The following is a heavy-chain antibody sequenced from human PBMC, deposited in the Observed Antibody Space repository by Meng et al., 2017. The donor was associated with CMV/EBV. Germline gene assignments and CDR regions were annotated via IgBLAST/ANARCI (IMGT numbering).Heavy chain of an antibody. D-gene: IGHD2-15*01. CDR3: ARARIFHIGWFDP. Sequence: GGSLRLSCAASGFTFSDYYMSWIRQAPGKGLEWVSYISSSGSTIYYADSVKGRFTISRDNAKNSLYLQMNSLRAEDTALYYCARARIFHIGWFDPWGQGTLVTVSS. CDR1: GFTFSDYY. V-gene: IGHV3-11*01. J-gene: IGHJ5*02. CDR2: ISSSGSTI.